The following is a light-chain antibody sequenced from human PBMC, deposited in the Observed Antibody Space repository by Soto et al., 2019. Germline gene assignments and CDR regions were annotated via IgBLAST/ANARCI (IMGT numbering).Light chain of an antibody. V-gene: IGLV3-1*01. J-gene: IGLJ1*01. CDR1: KLGDKY. CDR3: QAWDSSTGV. CDR2: QDS. Sequence: SYELTQPPSVSVSPGQTASITCSGDKLGDKYACWYQQKPGQSPVLVIYQDSKRPSGIPERFSGSNSGNTATLTISGTQAIDEADYYGQAWDSSTGVCGTGTTLTVL.